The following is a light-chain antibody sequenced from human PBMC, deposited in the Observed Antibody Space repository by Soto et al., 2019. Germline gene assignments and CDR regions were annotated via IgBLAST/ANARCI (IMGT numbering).Light chain of an antibody. CDR2: DAS. CDR3: QLYGVSPKT. Sequence: ELVLTQSPGTLSLSPGARATLSCRASQTITNTYLAWYQQKPGQAPRLLIFDASTRATGIPDRFSGSGSGTDFTLTISRLEPEDFAVYCCQLYGVSPKTFGQGTNVEVK. J-gene: IGKJ1*01. V-gene: IGKV3-20*01. CDR1: QTITNTY.